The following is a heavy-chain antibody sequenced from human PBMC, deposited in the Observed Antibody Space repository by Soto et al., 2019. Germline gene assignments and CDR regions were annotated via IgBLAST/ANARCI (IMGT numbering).Heavy chain of an antibody. CDR3: ARHRSHHDY. CDR2: IYYSGST. CDR1: GGSISSYY. J-gene: IGHJ4*02. Sequence: SETLSLTCTVSGGSISSYYWSWIRQPPGKGLEWIGYIYYSGSTNYNPSLKSRVTISVDTSKNQFSLKLSSVTAAETAVYYCARHRSHHDYWGQGTLVTSPQ. V-gene: IGHV4-59*08.